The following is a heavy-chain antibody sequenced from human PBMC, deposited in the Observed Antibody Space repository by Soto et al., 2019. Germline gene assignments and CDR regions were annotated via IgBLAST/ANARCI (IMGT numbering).Heavy chain of an antibody. Sequence: QVQLVQSGAEVKKPGSSVKVSCKASGGTFSSYTITWVRQAPGQGLEWMGGIVPILRTTNYAPTFKGRVTITADESTSTSYMELSNLRSGDTAVYYCARPRYCSGGRCYNNLDYWGQGTLVSVSS. V-gene: IGHV1-69*16. J-gene: IGHJ4*02. D-gene: IGHD2-15*01. CDR2: IVPILRTT. CDR3: ARPRYCSGGRCYNNLDY. CDR1: GGTFSSYT.